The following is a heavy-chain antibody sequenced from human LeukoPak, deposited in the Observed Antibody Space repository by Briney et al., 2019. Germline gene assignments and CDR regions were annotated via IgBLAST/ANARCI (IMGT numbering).Heavy chain of an antibody. D-gene: IGHD6-19*01. Sequence: GGSLRLSCAASGFIFSNYGMNWVRQAPGKGLEWVANIKQDGSEKYYVDSVKGRFTISRDNARNSLSLQMSSLRDEDTAVYYCAGGSGWLIDYWGQGTLVTVSS. CDR1: GFIFSNYG. CDR2: IKQDGSEK. J-gene: IGHJ4*02. CDR3: AGGSGWLIDY. V-gene: IGHV3-7*04.